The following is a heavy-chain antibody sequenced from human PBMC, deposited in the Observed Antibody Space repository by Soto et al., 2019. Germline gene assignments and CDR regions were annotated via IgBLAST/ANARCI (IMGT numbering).Heavy chain of an antibody. J-gene: IGHJ4*02. Sequence: PXETLCLTCSVSGGSFTSNHWWTWVRQPPGQGLEWIGEIYRTGSTNYNPSLKSRVTISLDKSENQFSLKVASLTAADTAVYYCASRDPGTSVDYWGQGTLVTVSS. CDR3: ASRDPGTSVDY. CDR1: GGSFTSNHW. D-gene: IGHD1-7*01. CDR2: IYRTGST. V-gene: IGHV4-4*02.